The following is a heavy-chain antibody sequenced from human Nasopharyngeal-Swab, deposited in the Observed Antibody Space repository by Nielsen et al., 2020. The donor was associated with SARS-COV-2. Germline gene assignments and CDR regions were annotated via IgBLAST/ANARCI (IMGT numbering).Heavy chain of an antibody. D-gene: IGHD2-2*02. Sequence: WIRQPPGKGLEWVSGVSGSGGTTKYADSVKGRFTISRDNSKNKLYLQMHSLRDEDTAVYYCARDAIVVVPAAIQYWGQGTLVTVSS. CDR3: ARDAIVVVPAAIQY. V-gene: IGHV3-23*01. CDR2: VSGSGGTT. J-gene: IGHJ4*02.